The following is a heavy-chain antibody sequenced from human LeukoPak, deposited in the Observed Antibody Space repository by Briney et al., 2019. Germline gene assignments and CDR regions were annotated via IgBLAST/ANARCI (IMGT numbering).Heavy chain of an antibody. CDR3: ARGKVEMATAGNWFDP. Sequence: SVKVSCKASGGTFSSYAISWVRQAPGQGLEWMGGIIPIFGTANYAQKFQGRVTITTDESASTAYMELSSLRSEDTAVYYCARGKVEMATAGNWFDPWGQGTLVTVSS. CDR1: GGTFSSYA. V-gene: IGHV1-69*05. D-gene: IGHD5-24*01. J-gene: IGHJ5*02. CDR2: IIPIFGTA.